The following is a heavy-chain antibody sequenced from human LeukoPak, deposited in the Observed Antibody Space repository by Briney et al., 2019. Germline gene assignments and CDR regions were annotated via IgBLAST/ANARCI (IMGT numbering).Heavy chain of an antibody. D-gene: IGHD4-17*01. CDR3: ARVLLYSYGDLYYGMDV. Sequence: ASVKVSCKASGYTFTGYYMHWVRQAPGQGLEWMGWINPNSGGTNYAQKFQGRVTMTRDTSISTAYMELSSLRSEDTAVYYCARVLLYSYGDLYYGMDVWGQGTTVTVSS. CDR2: INPNSGGT. J-gene: IGHJ6*02. V-gene: IGHV1-2*02. CDR1: GYTFTGYY.